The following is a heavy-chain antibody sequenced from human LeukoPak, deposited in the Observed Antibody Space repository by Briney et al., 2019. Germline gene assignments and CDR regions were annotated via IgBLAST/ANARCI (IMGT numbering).Heavy chain of an antibody. V-gene: IGHV7-4-1*02. D-gene: IGHD3-10*01. Sequence: GASVKVSCKASGYTFSSYTINWVRQAPGQGLEWMGWINTNTGNPTCARDFTGRFVLSLATSVNTAYLQLTSLKTEDTAVYYCARSSRGVIGLLDYWGQGALVTVSS. CDR2: INTNTGNP. J-gene: IGHJ4*02. CDR1: GYTFSSYT. CDR3: ARSSRGVIGLLDY.